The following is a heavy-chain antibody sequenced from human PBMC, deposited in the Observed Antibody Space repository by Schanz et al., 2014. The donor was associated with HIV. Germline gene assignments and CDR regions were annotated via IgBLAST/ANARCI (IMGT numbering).Heavy chain of an antibody. J-gene: IGHJ5*02. CDR1: GGTFSSYA. CDR3: ARSASVLSSGWCTGNACYSGAFPS. D-gene: IGHD2-15*01. Sequence: QVHLVQSGAEVKKPGSSVKVSCKASGGTFSSYAISWVRQAPGQGLEWMGGIIPIFGTANYAQRLQGRVTIIADKSTTTAYMELSNLRSEDTAVYFCARSASVLSSGWCTGNACYSGAFPSWGQGSLVIVSS. V-gene: IGHV1-69*06. CDR2: IIPIFGTA.